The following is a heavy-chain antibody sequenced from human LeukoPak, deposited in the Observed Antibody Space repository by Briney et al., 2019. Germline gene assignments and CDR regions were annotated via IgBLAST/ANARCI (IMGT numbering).Heavy chain of an antibody. CDR2: IKHDGSEK. CDR3: ATDRGWRTSGYYLYHFEY. Sequence: GGSLRLSCAASGFIFTNYFMSWVRQAPGKGLEWVASIKHDGSEKYYVDSVRGRFTISRDNTMNSLYLQMSSPRAEDTAVYYCATDRGWRTSGYYLYHFEYWGQGTLVTFSS. CDR1: GFIFTNYF. V-gene: IGHV3-7*01. J-gene: IGHJ4*02. D-gene: IGHD3-3*01.